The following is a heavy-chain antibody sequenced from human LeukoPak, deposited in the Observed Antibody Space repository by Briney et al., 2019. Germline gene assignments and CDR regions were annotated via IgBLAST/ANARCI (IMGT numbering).Heavy chain of an antibody. CDR2: IRYDGSNK. D-gene: IGHD3-10*01. J-gene: IGHJ4*02. CDR3: AKDAYGSGSLFDY. CDR1: GFNFNSYG. Sequence: PGGSLRLFCAASGFNFNSYGMHWVRQAPGKGLEWVAFIRYDGSNKYYVDSVKGRFTLFRDNSKNTLYLQMNSLRPEDTAVYYCAKDAYGSGSLFDYWGQGTLVTVSS. V-gene: IGHV3-30*02.